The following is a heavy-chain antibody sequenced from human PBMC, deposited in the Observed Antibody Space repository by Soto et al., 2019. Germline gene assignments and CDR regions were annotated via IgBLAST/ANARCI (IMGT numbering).Heavy chain of an antibody. Sequence: EVQLLESGGGLVQPGGSLRLSCAASGFTFRSYAMSWVRQAPGKGLEWVSAISGSGGSTDYADSVKGRFTISRDNSKNALYLQMNRLRAADTAVYYCAKDPSTVTTASAFDIWGKGTMATVSS. CDR3: AKDPSTVTTASAFDI. V-gene: IGHV3-23*01. J-gene: IGHJ3*02. CDR1: GFTFRSYA. CDR2: ISGSGGST. D-gene: IGHD4-17*01.